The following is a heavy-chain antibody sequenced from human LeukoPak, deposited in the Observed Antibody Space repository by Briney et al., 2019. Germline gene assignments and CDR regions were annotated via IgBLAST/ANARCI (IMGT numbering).Heavy chain of an antibody. CDR1: GFTFSSYW. CDR2: INSDESST. Sequence: GGSLRLSCAASGFTFSSYWMHWVRQAPGKGLVWVSRINSDESSTSYADSVKGRFTISRDNAKNTLYLQMNSLRAEDTAVYYCAREYSNYGGVDYWGQGTLVTVSS. J-gene: IGHJ4*02. V-gene: IGHV3-74*01. CDR3: AREYSNYGGVDY. D-gene: IGHD4-11*01.